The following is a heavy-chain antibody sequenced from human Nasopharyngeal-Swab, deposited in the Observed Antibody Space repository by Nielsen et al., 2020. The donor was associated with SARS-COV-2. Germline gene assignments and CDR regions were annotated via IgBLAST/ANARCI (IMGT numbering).Heavy chain of an antibody. D-gene: IGHD3-3*01. Sequence: VRQAPGKGLEWVSSISSSSSYIYYADSVKGQFTISRDNAKNSLYLQMNSLRAEDTAVYYCARSPYYDFWSDYYTSFDYWGQGTLVTVSS. V-gene: IGHV3-21*01. CDR3: ARSPYYDFWSDYYTSFDY. J-gene: IGHJ4*02. CDR2: ISSSSSYI.